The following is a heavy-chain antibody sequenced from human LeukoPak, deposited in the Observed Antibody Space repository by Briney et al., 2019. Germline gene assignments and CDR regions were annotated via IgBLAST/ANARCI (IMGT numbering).Heavy chain of an antibody. CDR2: IYYSGST. CDR1: GGSISSYY. V-gene: IGHV4-59*08. CDR3: ARQNAYSGSYYYFDY. D-gene: IGHD1-26*01. Sequence: SETLSLTCTVSGGSISSYYWSWIRQPPGKGLEWIGYIYYSGSTNYNPSLKSRVTISVDTSKNQFSLKLSSVTAADTAVYYCARQNAYSGSYYYFDYWGQGTLVTVSS. J-gene: IGHJ4*02.